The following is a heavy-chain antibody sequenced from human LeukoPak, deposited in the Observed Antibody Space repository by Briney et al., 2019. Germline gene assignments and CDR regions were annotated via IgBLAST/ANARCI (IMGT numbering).Heavy chain of an antibody. CDR1: GFTFSSDC. Sequence: PAGSLTLSCAVSGFTFSSDCTHWVRHAPGKGLVWVSRINSHGSTTNYADSMNGPFTVSRDNAKNTPYLQMNSVRADDTAVCCRAIGFCTMGVCSAGWFSPWGQGTLVTVSS. V-gene: IGHV3-74*01. D-gene: IGHD2-8*01. CDR2: INSHGSTT. J-gene: IGHJ5*02. CDR3: AIGFCTMGVCSAGWFSP.